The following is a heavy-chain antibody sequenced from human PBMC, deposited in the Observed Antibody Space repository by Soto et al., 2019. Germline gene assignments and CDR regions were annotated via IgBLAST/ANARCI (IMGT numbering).Heavy chain of an antibody. D-gene: IGHD3-9*01. CDR1: GGTFSSYT. J-gene: IGHJ6*03. Sequence: QVQLVQSGAEVKKPGSSVKVSCKASGGTFSSYTISWVRQAPGQGLEWMGGIIPILGIANYAQKFQGRVTITADKSTSTAYMELSSLRSEDTAVYYCARAYYDILTGFYYYYMDVLGKGTTVTVSS. V-gene: IGHV1-69*02. CDR2: IIPILGIA. CDR3: ARAYYDILTGFYYYYMDV.